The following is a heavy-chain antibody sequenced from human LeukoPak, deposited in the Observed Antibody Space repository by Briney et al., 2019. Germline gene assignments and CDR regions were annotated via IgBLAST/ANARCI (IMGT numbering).Heavy chain of an antibody. Sequence: ETLSLTCAVSGGSISSSNWWSWVRQAPGQGLEWVANIKLDGSEKSYVDSVKGRFTISRDNAKNSLYLQMNSLRVEDTAVYYCARDTWRAVAGTSTYYYTGMDAWGQGTTVTVSS. D-gene: IGHD6-19*01. V-gene: IGHV3-7*03. CDR2: IKLDGSEK. CDR1: GGSISSSNW. J-gene: IGHJ6*02. CDR3: ARDTWRAVAGTSTYYYTGMDA.